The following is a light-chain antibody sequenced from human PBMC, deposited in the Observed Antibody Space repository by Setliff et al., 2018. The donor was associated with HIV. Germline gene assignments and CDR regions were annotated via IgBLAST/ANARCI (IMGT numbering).Light chain of an antibody. CDR2: DAN. CDR3: SSYTSRATLAV. V-gene: IGLV2-14*03. Sequence: QSALTQPASVSGSPGQSITISCTGTSSDIGDYNYVYWYQQHPGKAPKVILFDANNRPSGISNRFSGSKSGNTASLTISGLQAEDEADYYCSSYTSRATLAVFGTGTKVTVL. CDR1: SSDIGDYNY. J-gene: IGLJ1*01.